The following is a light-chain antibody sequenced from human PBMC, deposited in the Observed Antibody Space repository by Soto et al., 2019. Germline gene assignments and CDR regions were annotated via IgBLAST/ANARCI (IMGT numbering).Light chain of an antibody. CDR3: QHCRSA. J-gene: IGKJ4*01. CDR1: QSVSSSY. Sequence: EIVFTQSPGTPSLSPGERATLSCRASQSVSSSYLDRHQQKPGQPPRLLIFGASSSTPAIPVRFTGSGSGTDFTLTITSWEPEDYAVYYCQHCRSAFGAGTKVLIK. CDR2: GAS. V-gene: IGKV3-20*01.